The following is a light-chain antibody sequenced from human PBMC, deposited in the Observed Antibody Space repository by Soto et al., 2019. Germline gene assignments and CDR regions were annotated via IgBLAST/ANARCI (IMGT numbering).Light chain of an antibody. CDR2: GSS. CDR3: QQTRSYPST. V-gene: IGKV1-9*01. CDR1: QGIITY. Sequence: IQLTQSPSSLSASVGDSVTITCRASQGIITYLAWYQQKPGKAPNLLIYGSSTLQSGVPLRFSGSGSGTDFTLTINSLQAEAFATYYGQQTRSYPSTVGGGTKVDIK. J-gene: IGKJ4*01.